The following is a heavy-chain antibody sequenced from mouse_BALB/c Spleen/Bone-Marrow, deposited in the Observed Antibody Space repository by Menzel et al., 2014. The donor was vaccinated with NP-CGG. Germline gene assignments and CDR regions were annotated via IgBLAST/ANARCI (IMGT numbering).Heavy chain of an antibody. V-gene: IGHV1S130*01. J-gene: IGHJ2*01. CDR3: ARHHRYAYYFDY. CDR1: GYTFTSSW. Sequence: VQLQQSGSVLVRPGTSVKLSCKASGYTFTSSWIHWARQRPGQGPEWIGEIHPNSGNTNHNEKFKGKATLTTDTSSSTAYVDLSSLTSEDSAVYYCARHHRYAYYFDYWGQGTTLTVSS. D-gene: IGHD2-14*01. CDR2: IHPNSGNT.